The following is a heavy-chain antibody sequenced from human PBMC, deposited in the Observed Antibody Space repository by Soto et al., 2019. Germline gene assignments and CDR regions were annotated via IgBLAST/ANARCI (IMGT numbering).Heavy chain of an antibody. J-gene: IGHJ4*02. CDR3: AKGRGGSGSLTPRVDF. CDR2: ISGGGDTT. V-gene: IGHV3-23*01. CDR1: GFTFNNYA. D-gene: IGHD3-10*01. Sequence: EVQLLESGGGLVQPGGSLRLSCAASGFTFNNYAMTWVRQAPGKGLEWVSAISGGGDTTSYADSVKGRFTVSRDGSKKTLYLQMSSLRAEDTAIYYCAKGRGGSGSLTPRVDFWGQGTLVTVSS.